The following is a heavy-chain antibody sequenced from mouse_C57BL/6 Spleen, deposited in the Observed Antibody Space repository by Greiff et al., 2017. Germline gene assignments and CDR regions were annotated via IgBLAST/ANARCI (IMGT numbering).Heavy chain of an antibody. D-gene: IGHD1-1*01. J-gene: IGHJ3*01. V-gene: IGHV1-18*01. CDR3: TRSYYGSSLRFAY. CDR2: INPNNGGT. Sequence: VQLQQSGPELVKPGASVKIPCKASGYTFTDYNMDWVKQSHGKSLEWIGDINPNNGGTIYNQKFKGKATLTVDKSSSTAYMELRILTSEDTAVYCCTRSYYGSSLRFAYWGQGTLVTVSA. CDR1: GYTFTDYN.